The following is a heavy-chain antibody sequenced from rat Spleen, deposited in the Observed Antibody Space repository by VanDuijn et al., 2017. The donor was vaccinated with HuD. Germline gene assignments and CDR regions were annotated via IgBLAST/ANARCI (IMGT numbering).Heavy chain of an antibody. CDR2: VNKDSRII. CDR1: GFTFTDYW. J-gene: IGHJ3*01. Sequence: EVKLVESGGGLVQPGRSLKLSCAASGFTFTDYWMGWVRQAPGTGLEWIGEVNKDSRIINYTPSLKDKFTISRDNAQNTLYLQMSKLGSEDTAIYYCAREDHYSSYIWEWGQGTLVTVSS. V-gene: IGHV4-2*01. CDR3: AREDHYSSYIWE. D-gene: IGHD1-2*01.